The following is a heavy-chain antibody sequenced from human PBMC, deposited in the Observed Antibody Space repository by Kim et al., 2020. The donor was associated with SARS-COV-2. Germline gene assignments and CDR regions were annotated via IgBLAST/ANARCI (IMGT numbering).Heavy chain of an antibody. V-gene: IGHV1-18*01. D-gene: IGHD3-10*01. CDR3: ARDNHYYGSGSYYYPTYYYYGMDV. J-gene: IGHJ6*02. Sequence: ASVKVSCKASGYTFTSYGISWVRQAPGQGLEWMGWISAYNGNTNYAQKLQGRVTMTTDTSTSTAYMELRSLRSDDTAVYYCARDNHYYGSGSYYYPTYYYYGMDVWGQGTTVTVSS. CDR2: ISAYNGNT. CDR1: GYTFTSYG.